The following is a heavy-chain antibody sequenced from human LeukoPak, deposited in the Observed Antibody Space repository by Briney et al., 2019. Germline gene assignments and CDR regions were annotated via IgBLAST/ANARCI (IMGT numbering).Heavy chain of an antibody. V-gene: IGHV3-30*04. CDR3: ARVHGRYFAWLFDVFDI. Sequence: GRSLRLSCVASGFTSSSYAMHWVRPAPGRGLEWEAVISYYGSNKYYADSVKGRFTISRDTSKNTLYLQMSGLRAEDTAVYYCARVHGRYFAWLFDVFDIWGQGTMVTVSS. CDR2: ISYYGSNK. D-gene: IGHD3-9*01. J-gene: IGHJ3*02. CDR1: GFTSSSYA.